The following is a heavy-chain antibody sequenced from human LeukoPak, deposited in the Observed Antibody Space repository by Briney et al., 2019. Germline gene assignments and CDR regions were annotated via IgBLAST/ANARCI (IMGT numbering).Heavy chain of an antibody. D-gene: IGHD6-13*01. J-gene: IGHJ4*02. CDR3: ARVTAAGYYFDY. CDR2: IKQDGSEK. Sequence: GGSLTLSCAASGFTFSSYWMSWVRQPPGTGLEWVANIKQDGSEKYYVDSVKGRFTISRDNAKNSLYLQMNSLRAEDTAVYYCARVTAAGYYFDYWGQGTLVTVSS. CDR1: GFTFSSYW. V-gene: IGHV3-7*01.